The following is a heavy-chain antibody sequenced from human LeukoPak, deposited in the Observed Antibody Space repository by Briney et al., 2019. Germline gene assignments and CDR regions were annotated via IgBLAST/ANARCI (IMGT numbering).Heavy chain of an antibody. CDR2: IYHSGST. V-gene: IGHV4-38-2*01. CDR3: ARVLGGAWFDP. Sequence: SETLSLTCAVSGYPISSGYYWGWIRQPPGKGLEWIGSIYHSGSTYYNPSLKSRVTISVDTSKNQFSLKLSSVTAADTAVYYCARVLGGAWFDPWGQGTLVTVSS. J-gene: IGHJ5*02. D-gene: IGHD2-8*02. CDR1: GYPISSGYY.